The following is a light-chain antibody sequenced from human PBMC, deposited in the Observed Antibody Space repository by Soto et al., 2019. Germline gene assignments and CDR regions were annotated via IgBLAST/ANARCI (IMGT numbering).Light chain of an antibody. CDR3: LQEYNYTLT. CDR2: AAS. V-gene: IGKV1-6*01. J-gene: IGKJ4*01. CDR1: QGIRND. Sequence: QVTPFPSSPSSYLRDSVTIPFPASQGIRNDLGWYQQKPGKAPKLLIYAASSLQSGVPSRFSGSGSGTDFTLTISSLQNEDFATYYGLQEYNYTLTFGGGTKVDIK.